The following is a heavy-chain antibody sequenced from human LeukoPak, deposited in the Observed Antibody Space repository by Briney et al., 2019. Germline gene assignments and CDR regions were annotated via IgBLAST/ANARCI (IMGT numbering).Heavy chain of an antibody. Sequence: PSETLSLTCAVYGGSFSGYYWSWIRQPPGKGLEWIGEINHSGSTNYNPSLESRVTISVDTSKNQFSLKLSSVTAADTAVYYCARHSGYDFYYFDYWGQGTLVTVSS. CDR1: GGSFSGYY. D-gene: IGHD5-12*01. J-gene: IGHJ4*02. V-gene: IGHV4-34*01. CDR3: ARHSGYDFYYFDY. CDR2: INHSGST.